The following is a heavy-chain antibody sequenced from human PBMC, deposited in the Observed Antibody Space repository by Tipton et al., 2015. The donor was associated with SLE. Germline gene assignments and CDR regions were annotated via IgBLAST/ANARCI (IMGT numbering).Heavy chain of an antibody. CDR3: AKDSAPRGYSGFDPYYFDY. Sequence: SLRLSCAASGFTFSSSGMHWVRQAPGKGLEWVAFIRYDGSKKYSADSVKGRFTISRDNSKNTLYLQMNSLRAEDTAVYYCAKDSAPRGYSGFDPYYFDYWGQGTLGTGSS. CDR1: GFTFSSSG. D-gene: IGHD5-12*01. CDR2: IRYDGSKK. J-gene: IGHJ4*02. V-gene: IGHV3-30*02.